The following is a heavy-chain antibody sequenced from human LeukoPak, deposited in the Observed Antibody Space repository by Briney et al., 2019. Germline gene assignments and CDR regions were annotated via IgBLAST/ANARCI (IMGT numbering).Heavy chain of an antibody. Sequence: SETLSLTCTVSGGSISSTSYYWSWIRQPAGKGLEWIGRIYTSGSTNYNPSLKSRVTMSVDTSKNQFSLKLSSVTAADTAVYYCARGRFLTHYYYMDVWGKGTTVTV. CDR2: IYTSGST. J-gene: IGHJ6*03. CDR3: ARGRFLTHYYYMDV. CDR1: GGSISSTSYY. D-gene: IGHD3-10*01. V-gene: IGHV4-61*02.